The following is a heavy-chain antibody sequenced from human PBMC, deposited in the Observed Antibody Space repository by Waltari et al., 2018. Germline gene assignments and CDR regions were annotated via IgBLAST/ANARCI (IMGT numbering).Heavy chain of an antibody. J-gene: IGHJ3*02. Sequence: EVELLESGGGLVQHGGYLRLSCTTSGFPFSGNAMGWVRQAPGKGLECVSGIGSDLNTHYADSVKGRFTISRDNSKNTLYLQMNSLRAEDTALYYCVKDIFRWAFDIWGQGTMVTVSS. V-gene: IGHV3-23*01. D-gene: IGHD3-9*01. CDR2: IGSDLNT. CDR1: GFPFSGNA. CDR3: VKDIFRWAFDI.